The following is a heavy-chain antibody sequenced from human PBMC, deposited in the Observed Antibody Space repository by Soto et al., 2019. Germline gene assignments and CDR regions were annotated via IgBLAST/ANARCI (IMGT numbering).Heavy chain of an antibody. Sequence: ASVKVSCKASGYTFTSYDINWLRQATGQGLEWMGWMNPNSGNTGYAQKFQGRVTMTRNTSISTAYMELSRLRSEDTAVYYCARGRTLLYYDSSGYYHPPDAFDIWGQGTMVTVSS. CDR3: ARGRTLLYYDSSGYYHPPDAFDI. CDR1: GYTFTSYD. J-gene: IGHJ3*02. V-gene: IGHV1-8*01. CDR2: MNPNSGNT. D-gene: IGHD3-22*01.